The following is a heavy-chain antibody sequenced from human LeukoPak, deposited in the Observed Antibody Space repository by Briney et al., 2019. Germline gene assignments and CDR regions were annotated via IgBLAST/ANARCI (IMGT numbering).Heavy chain of an antibody. J-gene: IGHJ4*02. CDR1: GYAFTSFD. D-gene: IGHD4-17*01. CDR2: MNPKTGKT. V-gene: IGHV1-8*01. Sequence: GASVKVSCKASGYAFTSFDVHWVRQASGQGLEWMGWMNPKTGKTGYAQKFQGRVTMTGDTSISTAYMELSSLRSEDTAVYYCTSYRLVADNGDATHYWGQGTLVTVSS. CDR3: TSYRLVADNGDATHY.